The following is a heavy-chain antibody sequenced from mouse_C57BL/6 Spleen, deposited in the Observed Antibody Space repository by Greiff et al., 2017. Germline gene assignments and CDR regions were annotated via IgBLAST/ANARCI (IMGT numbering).Heavy chain of an antibody. J-gene: IGHJ4*01. CDR3: ARGGYYVDYAMDY. V-gene: IGHV5-17*01. CDR1: GFTFSDYG. D-gene: IGHD2-3*01. CDR2: ISSGSSTI. Sequence: DVKLVESGGGLVKPGGSLKLSCAASGFTFSDYGMHWVRQAPEKGLEWVAYISSGSSTIYYAGTVKGRFTISGDNAKNTLFLQMTSLRSEDTAMYYCARGGYYVDYAMDYWGQGTSVTVSS.